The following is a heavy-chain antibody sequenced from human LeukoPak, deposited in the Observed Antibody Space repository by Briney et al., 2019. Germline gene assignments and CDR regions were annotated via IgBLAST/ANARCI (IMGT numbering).Heavy chain of an antibody. V-gene: IGHV3-48*02. CDR1: GFTFSSYS. D-gene: IGHD4-11*01. J-gene: IGHJ3*02. Sequence: GVSLRLSCAASGFTFSSYSMNWVRQAPGKGLEWVSYISGSSSAIHYTDSVKGRFTISRDNAKNSLYLKVNSLRDEDTAVYYCARDRMTTNAFDIWGQGTMVAVSS. CDR2: ISGSSSAI. CDR3: ARDRMTTNAFDI.